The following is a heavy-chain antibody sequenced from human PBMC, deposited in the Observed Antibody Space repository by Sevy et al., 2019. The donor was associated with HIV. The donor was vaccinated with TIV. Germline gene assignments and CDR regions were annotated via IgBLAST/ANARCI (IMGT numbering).Heavy chain of an antibody. D-gene: IGHD3-22*01. Sequence: GGSLRLSCAASGFSFSGYSMNWVRQAPGKGLEWVSYISSSSSTIYYADSVKGRFTISRDNAKNSPYLQMNSLRDEDTAVYYCARHPYYDSSGYVDYWGQGTLVTVSS. CDR3: ARHPYYDSSGYVDY. CDR1: GFSFSGYS. CDR2: ISSSSSTI. V-gene: IGHV3-48*02. J-gene: IGHJ4*02.